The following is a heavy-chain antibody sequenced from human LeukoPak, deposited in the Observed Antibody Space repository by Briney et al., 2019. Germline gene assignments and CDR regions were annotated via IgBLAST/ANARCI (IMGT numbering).Heavy chain of an antibody. CDR2: IRSKAYGGTT. Sequence: GGSLRLSCTASGFTLGDYAMSWFRQAPGKGLEWGGFIRSKAYGGTTEYAASVKGRFTNSRDDFKSIADLQMNSLKTEDTAVCYCTRDPGDYYYYYGMDVWGQRTTVTVSS. CDR1: GFTLGDYA. CDR3: TRDPGDYYYYYGMDV. J-gene: IGHJ6*02. D-gene: IGHD4-17*01. V-gene: IGHV3-49*03.